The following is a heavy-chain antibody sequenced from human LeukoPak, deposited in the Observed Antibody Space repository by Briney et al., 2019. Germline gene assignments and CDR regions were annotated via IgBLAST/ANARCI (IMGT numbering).Heavy chain of an antibody. CDR3: ARGPRYYDFWSGYYTGSLSSVYYYGMDV. CDR1: GYTFTSYG. J-gene: IGHJ6*02. CDR2: ISAYNGNT. Sequence: ASVKVSCKASGYTFTSYGISWVRQAPGQGLEWMGWISAYNGNTNYAQKLQGRVTMTRNTSISTAYMELSSLRSEDTAVYYCARGPRYYDFWSGYYTGSLSSVYYYGMDVWGQGTTVTVSS. D-gene: IGHD3-3*01. V-gene: IGHV1-18*04.